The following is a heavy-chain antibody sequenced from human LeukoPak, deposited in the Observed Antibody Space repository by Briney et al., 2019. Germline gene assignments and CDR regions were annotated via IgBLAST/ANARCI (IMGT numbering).Heavy chain of an antibody. Sequence: PGGSLRLSCSDSGFTFSSYDMSWVRQAPGRGLEWVSTISNSGGSTFYADSVKGRFTVSRDNSKNTLYLQMNSLRAEDTAVYYYAKDQDIVVVPAAMPYFDYWGQGTLVTVSS. CDR3: AKDQDIVVVPAAMPYFDY. V-gene: IGHV3-23*01. CDR1: GFTFSSYD. CDR2: ISNSGGST. J-gene: IGHJ4*02. D-gene: IGHD2-2*01.